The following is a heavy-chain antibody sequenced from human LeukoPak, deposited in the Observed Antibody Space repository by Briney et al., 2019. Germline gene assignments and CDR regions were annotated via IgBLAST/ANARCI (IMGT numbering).Heavy chain of an antibody. CDR2: IYTNGAT. J-gene: IGHJ2*01. CDR1: GSSVNHYY. D-gene: IGHD6-19*01. Sequence: SETLSLTCTVSGSSVNHYYWNWLRQPPGKGLEWIGRIYTNGATNYNPSLKSRVTMSIDTSKNQLSLKFKSVTAADTAVYYCARGPLGSGWYVADWYFGLWGRGALVTVSS. CDR3: ARGPLGSGWYVADWYFGL. V-gene: IGHV4-4*07.